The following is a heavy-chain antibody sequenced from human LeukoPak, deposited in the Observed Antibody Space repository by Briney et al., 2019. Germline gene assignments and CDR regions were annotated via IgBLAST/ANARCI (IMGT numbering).Heavy chain of an antibody. CDR2: IWYDGSDK. Sequence: PGGSLRLSCAASGFTFSNYGMHWVRQAPGKGLERVAVIWYDGSDKYHADSVKGRFTISRDNSKNTLYLQMNSLRVEDTAVYYCARPVVLGAYLRGAYYFDSWGQGTLVTVSS. J-gene: IGHJ4*02. CDR1: GFTFSNYG. D-gene: IGHD3-16*01. CDR3: ARPVVLGAYLRGAYYFDS. V-gene: IGHV3-33*08.